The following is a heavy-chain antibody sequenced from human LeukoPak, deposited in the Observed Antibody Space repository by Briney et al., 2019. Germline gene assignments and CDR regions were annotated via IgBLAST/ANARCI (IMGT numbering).Heavy chain of an antibody. CDR3: VRHLSAGRPAFDI. D-gene: IGHD2-15*01. CDR2: IYYSGSA. CDR1: GGSINSYY. V-gene: IGHV4-59*08. Sequence: SETLSLTCTVSGGSINSYYWSWIRQPPGKGLEWIGYIYYSGSANYNPSLKSRVTISVDTSNNKFSLKLTSLTAADTAVYYCVRHLSAGRPAFDIWGQGTMVTVSS. J-gene: IGHJ3*02.